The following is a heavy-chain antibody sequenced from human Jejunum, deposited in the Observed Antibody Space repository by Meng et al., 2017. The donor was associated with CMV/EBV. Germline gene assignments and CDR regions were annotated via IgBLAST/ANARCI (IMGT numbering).Heavy chain of an antibody. Sequence: GFSVGLSHMNWVRQAPGKGLEWVSVICSGDTTHYADSVKGRFTISRDNSKNTLYLQMGSLRAEDTAVYYCAISTVTDGGWGGLDVWGQGTTVTVSS. CDR3: AISTVTDGGWGGLDV. D-gene: IGHD4-11*01. CDR2: ICSGDTT. CDR1: GFSVGLSH. J-gene: IGHJ6*02. V-gene: IGHV3-53*05.